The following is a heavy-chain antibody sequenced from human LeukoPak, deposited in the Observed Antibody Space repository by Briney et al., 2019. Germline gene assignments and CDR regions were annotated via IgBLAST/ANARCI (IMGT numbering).Heavy chain of an antibody. J-gene: IGHJ4*02. Sequence: PGGSLRLSCAASRFTFDDYGMSWVRQAPGKGLEWVSGINWNGGSTGYADSVKGRFTISRDNAKNSLYLQMNSLRAEDTALYHCARWGSSWLFDYWGQGTLVTVSS. D-gene: IGHD6-13*01. V-gene: IGHV3-20*01. CDR1: RFTFDDYG. CDR3: ARWGSSWLFDY. CDR2: INWNGGST.